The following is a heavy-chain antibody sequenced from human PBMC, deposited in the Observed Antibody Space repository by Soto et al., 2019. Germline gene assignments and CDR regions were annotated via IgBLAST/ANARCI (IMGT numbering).Heavy chain of an antibody. CDR3: ARVPIMQQLVPKKYYYYYGMDV. J-gene: IGHJ6*02. D-gene: IGHD6-13*01. CDR2: INHSGST. V-gene: IGHV4-34*01. Sequence: QVPLQQWGAGLLKPSETLSLTCAVYGGSFSGYYWSWIRQPPGKGLEWIGEINHSGSTNYNPSLKSRVTISVDTSKNQFSLKLSSVTAADTAVYYCARVPIMQQLVPKKYYYYYGMDVWGQGTTVTVSS. CDR1: GGSFSGYY.